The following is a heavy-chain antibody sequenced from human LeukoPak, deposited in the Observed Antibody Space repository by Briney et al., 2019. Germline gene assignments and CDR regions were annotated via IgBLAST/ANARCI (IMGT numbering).Heavy chain of an antibody. Sequence: GGSLRLSCAASGFTVSNNYMSWVRQRPGKGLEWVSVIYSGGSTYYADSVKGRFTISRDNSKNTLYLQMNSLRAEDTAVYYCARGGRDGYDRELDYWGQGTLVTVSS. J-gene: IGHJ4*02. V-gene: IGHV3-53*01. CDR3: ARGGRDGYDRELDY. CDR2: IYSGGST. CDR1: GFTVSNNY. D-gene: IGHD5-24*01.